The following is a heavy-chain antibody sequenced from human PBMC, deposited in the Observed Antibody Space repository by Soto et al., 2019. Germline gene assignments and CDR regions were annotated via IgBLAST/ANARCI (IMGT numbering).Heavy chain of an antibody. CDR3: ARGQLVWYGDLTPYHRDMDV. Sequence: SETLSLTCAFYGGSFDDFYWSWVRQSSGKGLEWVGEISHDGGTNYSPSLASRVSISVDTSKNQFSLHLRSVTAADTGLYYCARGQLVWYGDLTPYHRDMDVWGQGTTVTVS. D-gene: IGHD3-10*01. CDR1: GGSFDDFY. J-gene: IGHJ6*02. CDR2: ISHDGGT. V-gene: IGHV4-34*01.